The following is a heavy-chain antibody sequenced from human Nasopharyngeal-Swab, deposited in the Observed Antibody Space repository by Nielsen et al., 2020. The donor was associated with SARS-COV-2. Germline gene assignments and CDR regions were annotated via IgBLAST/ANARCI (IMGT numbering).Heavy chain of an antibody. CDR3: ASTQAQDYYYGMDV. D-gene: IGHD5/OR15-5a*01. Sequence: VRQMPGKGLEWMGWIDPRDSYTNYSPSFQGHVTISADKSISTAYLQWSSLKASDIAMYYCASTQAQDYYYGMDVWGQGTTVTVSS. CDR2: IDPRDSYT. J-gene: IGHJ6*02. V-gene: IGHV5-10-1*01.